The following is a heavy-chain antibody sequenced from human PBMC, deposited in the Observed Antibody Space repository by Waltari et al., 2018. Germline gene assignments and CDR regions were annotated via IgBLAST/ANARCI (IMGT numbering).Heavy chain of an antibody. CDR2: FYPCDSDT. V-gene: IGHV5-51*01. CDR1: GYSFTSYW. J-gene: IGHJ2*01. CDR3: ARHPLGDDIEWEGWYFDL. Sequence: EVQLVQSGAEVKKPGESLKISCKGSGYSFTSYWIGWVRQMPGKGLEWMGIFYPCDSDTRYSPSFQGQVTISADKSISTAYLQWSSLKASDTAMYYCARHPLGDDIEWEGWYFDLWGRGTLVTVSS. D-gene: IGHD1-26*01.